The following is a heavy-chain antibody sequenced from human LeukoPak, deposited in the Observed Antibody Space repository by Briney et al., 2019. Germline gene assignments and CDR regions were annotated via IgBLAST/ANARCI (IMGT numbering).Heavy chain of an antibody. Sequence: SETLSLTCAVSGYSISSGYYWGWIRRPPGKGLEWIGSIYHSGSTYYNPSLKSRVTISVDTSENQFSLKLSSVTAADTAVYYCAREKAAAGKGYYGMDVWGKGTTVTVSS. V-gene: IGHV4-38-2*02. CDR3: AREKAAAGKGYYGMDV. CDR1: GYSISSGYY. J-gene: IGHJ6*04. CDR2: IYHSGST. D-gene: IGHD6-13*01.